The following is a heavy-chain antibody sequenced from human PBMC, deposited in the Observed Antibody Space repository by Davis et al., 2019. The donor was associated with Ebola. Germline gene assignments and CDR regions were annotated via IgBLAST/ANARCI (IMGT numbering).Heavy chain of an antibody. CDR1: GYTFTSYD. CDR3: ARARSITRALWFGEGNWFDP. V-gene: IGHV1-8*01. J-gene: IGHJ5*02. CDR2: MNPNSGNT. Sequence: ASVKVSCKASGYTFTSYDINWVRQATGQGLEWMGWMNPNSGNTGYAQKFQGRVTMTRNTSISTAYMELSSLRSEDTAVYYCARARSITRALWFGEGNWFDPWGQGTLVTVSS. D-gene: IGHD3-10*01.